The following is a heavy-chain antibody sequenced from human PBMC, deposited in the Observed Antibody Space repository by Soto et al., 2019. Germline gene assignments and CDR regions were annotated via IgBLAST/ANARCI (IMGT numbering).Heavy chain of an antibody. CDR2: VSGDGGDK. CDR3: GRALGYASGAAY. D-gene: IGHD6-19*01. J-gene: IGHJ4*02. Sequence: EVQLEESGGGLVQPGGSLRLSCAASGFTLSMYWMHWVRQVPGKGLLWVSRVSGDGGDKNYADSVKGRFTISRDNAKTTLYLEMNSLGAEDSAVYYCGRALGYASGAAYWGRGTLVTVSS. CDR1: GFTLSMYW. V-gene: IGHV3-74*01.